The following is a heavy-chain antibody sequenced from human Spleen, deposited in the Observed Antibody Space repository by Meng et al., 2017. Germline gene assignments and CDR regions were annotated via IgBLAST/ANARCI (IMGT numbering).Heavy chain of an antibody. CDR1: GFTFSSYA. D-gene: IGHD6-19*01. V-gene: IGHV3-30*07. CDR3: AKVRPSSGRSFDY. CDR2: ISYDGSNK. Sequence: GESLKISCAASGFTFSSYAMHWVRQAPGKGLEWVAVISYDGSNKYYADSVKGRFTISRDNSKNTLYLQMSSLRAEDTAVYYCAKVRPSSGRSFDYWGQGTLVTVSS. J-gene: IGHJ4*02.